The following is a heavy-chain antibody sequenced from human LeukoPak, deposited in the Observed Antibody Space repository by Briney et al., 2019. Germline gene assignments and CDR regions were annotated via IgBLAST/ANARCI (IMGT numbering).Heavy chain of an antibody. J-gene: IGHJ4*02. D-gene: IGHD2-21*02. Sequence: SVKVSCKASGGTFSSYVISWVRQAPGQGLEWMGRIIPIFGTANYAQKFQGRVTMTRDTSTSTVYVELSSLRSEDTAVYYCARGRPTYCGGDCYAVHDYWGQGTLVTVSS. V-gene: IGHV1-69*05. CDR2: IIPIFGTA. CDR1: GGTFSSYV. CDR3: ARGRPTYCGGDCYAVHDY.